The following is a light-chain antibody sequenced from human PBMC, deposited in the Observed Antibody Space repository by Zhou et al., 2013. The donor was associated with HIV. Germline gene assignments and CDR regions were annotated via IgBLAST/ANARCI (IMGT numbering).Light chain of an antibody. CDR3: MQVLQAPFT. CDR2: NVS. Sequence: VMTQSPLSLPVTLGQPASISCRSSQSLVHSSGNTFLSWFQQRPGQSPRRLIYNVSIRDSGVPDRFSGSGSGTDFTLKISRVEAEDVGLYYCMQVLQAPFTFGPGTTVDVK. V-gene: IGKV2-30*02. CDR1: QSLVHSSGNTF. J-gene: IGKJ3*01.